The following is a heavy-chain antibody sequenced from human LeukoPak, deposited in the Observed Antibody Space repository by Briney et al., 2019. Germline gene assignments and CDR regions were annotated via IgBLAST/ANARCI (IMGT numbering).Heavy chain of an antibody. J-gene: IGHJ6*02. CDR1: GFTFSSYS. D-gene: IGHD6-13*01. V-gene: IGHV3-21*01. CDR2: ISSSSSYI. Sequence: NPGGSLRLSCAASGFTFSSYSMNWVRQAPGKGLEWVSSISSSSSYIYYADSVRGRFTISRDNAKNSLYLQMNSLRAEDTAVYYCARDKIAAAGTDYYYGMDVWGQGTTVTVSS. CDR3: ARDKIAAAGTDYYYGMDV.